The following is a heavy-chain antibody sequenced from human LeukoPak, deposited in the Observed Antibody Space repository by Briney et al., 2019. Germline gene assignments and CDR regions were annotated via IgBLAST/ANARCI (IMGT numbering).Heavy chain of an antibody. V-gene: IGHV3-66*01. D-gene: IGHD3-10*01. CDR2: IYSGGST. Sequence: GGSLRLSCAASGFTVSSNYMSWVRQAPVKGLEWVSVIYSGGSTYYADSVKGRFTISRDNSKNTLYLQMNSLRAEDTAVYYCARGVLSPTFDYWGQGTLVTVSS. CDR3: ARGVLSPTFDY. J-gene: IGHJ4*02. CDR1: GFTVSSNY.